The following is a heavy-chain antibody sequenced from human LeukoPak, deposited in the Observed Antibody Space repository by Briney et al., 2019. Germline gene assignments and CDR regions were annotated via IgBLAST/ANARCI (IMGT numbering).Heavy chain of an antibody. D-gene: IGHD6-19*01. V-gene: IGHV4-39*01. CDR2: IYYSWST. CDR3: ARRGYSSGWGISRGYYYYMDV. J-gene: IGHJ6*03. Sequence: PSETLSLTCTVSGGSISSSSYYWGWIRQPPGKGLEWIGSIYYSWSTYYNPSLKSRVTISVDTSKNQFSLKPRSVTAADTSVYYCARRGYSSGWGISRGYYYYMDVWGKGTTVTVSS. CDR1: GGSISSSSYY.